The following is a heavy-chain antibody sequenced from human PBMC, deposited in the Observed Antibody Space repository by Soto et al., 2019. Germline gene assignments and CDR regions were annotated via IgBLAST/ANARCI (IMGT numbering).Heavy chain of an antibody. Sequence: PSETLSLTCAVSGYSIRSDYYWGWIRQPPGKGLEWIGSIYHRGSTYYNPSLKSRVTISVDTSNNQFSLKLNSVTAADTAVYYCARDEVREHSHLYNFDYWGQGTLVTVSS. D-gene: IGHD1-26*01. V-gene: IGHV4-38-2*02. CDR2: IYHRGST. CDR3: ARDEVREHSHLYNFDY. J-gene: IGHJ4*02. CDR1: GYSIRSDYY.